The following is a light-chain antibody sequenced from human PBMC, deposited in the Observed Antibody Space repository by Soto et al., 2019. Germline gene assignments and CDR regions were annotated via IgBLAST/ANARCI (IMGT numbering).Light chain of an antibody. CDR3: MQATQSAWT. J-gene: IGKJ1*01. CDR2: KVS. V-gene: IGKV2-24*01. Sequence: DIVMTQTPLSSPVTLGQAASISCRSSQSLVHNDGNTYLSWFQQRPGQPPRLLIYKVSDRFSRVPDRFSGSCAGTDCTLTISRVEAEDVGVYYCMQATQSAWTFGQGTKVEI. CDR1: QSLVHNDGNTY.